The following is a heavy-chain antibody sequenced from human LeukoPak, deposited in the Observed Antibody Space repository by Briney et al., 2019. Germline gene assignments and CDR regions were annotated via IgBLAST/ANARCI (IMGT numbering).Heavy chain of an antibody. CDR2: ISSSSSYI. CDR1: GFTFSSYK. Sequence: EGSLRLSCAASGFTFSSYKMNWVRQAPGKGLEWVSSISSSSSYIYYAASVRGRFTISRDNAKNSLYLQTNSLRAEDTAVYYCARELISSGSLDYWAREPWSPSPQ. D-gene: IGHD3-10*01. J-gene: IGHJ4*02. CDR3: ARELISSGSLDY. V-gene: IGHV3-21*01.